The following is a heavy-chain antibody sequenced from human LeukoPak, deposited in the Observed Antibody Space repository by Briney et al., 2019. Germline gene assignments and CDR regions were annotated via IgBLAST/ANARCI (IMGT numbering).Heavy chain of an antibody. CDR1: GFTFSSYE. CDR3: ARQWGNFDWLLVYPHMDV. D-gene: IGHD3-9*01. V-gene: IGHV3-48*03. J-gene: IGHJ6*03. Sequence: GGSLRLSCAASGFTFSSYEMNWVRQAPGKGLEWVSYISSSGSTTYYADSVKGRFTISRDNAKNSLYLQMNSLRAEDTAVYYCARQWGNFDWLLVYPHMDVWGKGTTVTISS. CDR2: ISSSGSTT.